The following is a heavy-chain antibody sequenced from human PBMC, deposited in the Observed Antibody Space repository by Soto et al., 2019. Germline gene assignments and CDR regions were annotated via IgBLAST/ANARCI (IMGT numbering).Heavy chain of an antibody. CDR3: ARDQGIAVAVFDY. Sequence: SETLSLTCTVSGGSISSGDYCWSWIRQPPGKGLECIGCIYYSGSTNYNPSLKSRVTISVDTSKNQISLKLSSVTAADTAMYNCARDQGIAVAVFDYWGQGTLVTVSS. J-gene: IGHJ4*02. CDR1: GGSISSGDYC. CDR2: IYYSGST. D-gene: IGHD6-19*01. V-gene: IGHV4-61*08.